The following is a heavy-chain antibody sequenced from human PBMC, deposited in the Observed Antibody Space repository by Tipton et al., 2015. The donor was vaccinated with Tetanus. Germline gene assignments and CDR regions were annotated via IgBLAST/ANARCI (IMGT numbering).Heavy chain of an antibody. V-gene: IGHV4-59*01. J-gene: IGHJ4*02. CDR1: GGSINPYY. CDR3: ARGGGDNWNFWPD. Sequence: LRLSCSVSGGSINPYYWSWIRQPPGKGLEWIGNIYSSGSTYYNPSLKSRVTISVDTSRNQFSLRLSSITAADTAIYYCARGGGDNWNFWPDWGQGTLVTVFS. CDR2: IYSSGST. D-gene: IGHD1-7*01.